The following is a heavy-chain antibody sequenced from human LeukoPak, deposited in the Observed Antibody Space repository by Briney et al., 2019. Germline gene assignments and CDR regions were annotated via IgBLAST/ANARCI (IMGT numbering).Heavy chain of an antibody. CDR1: GGSISSSSYY. J-gene: IGHJ6*03. CDR3: ARVDTAMVKYYYYYMDV. CDR2: IYYSGST. V-gene: IGHV4-39*07. D-gene: IGHD5-18*01. Sequence: KTSETLSLTCTVSGGSISSSSYYWGWIRQPPGKGLEWIGSIYYSGSTYYNPSLKSRVTISVDKSKNQFSLKLSSVTAADTAVYYCARVDTAMVKYYYYYMDVWGKGTTVTVSS.